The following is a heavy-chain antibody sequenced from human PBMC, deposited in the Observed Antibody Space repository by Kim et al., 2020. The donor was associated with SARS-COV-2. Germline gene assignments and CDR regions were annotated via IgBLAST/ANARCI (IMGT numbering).Heavy chain of an antibody. J-gene: IGHJ6*02. V-gene: IGHV5-10-1*01. D-gene: IGHD3-10*01. Sequence: GESLKISCKGSGYSFTSYWISWVRQMPGKGLEWMGRIDPSDSYTNYSPSFQGHVTISADKSISTAYLQWSSLKASDTAMYYCARHEVRGWLDYYYGMDVWGQGTTVTVSS. CDR3: ARHEVRGWLDYYYGMDV. CDR1: GYSFTSYW. CDR2: IDPSDSYT.